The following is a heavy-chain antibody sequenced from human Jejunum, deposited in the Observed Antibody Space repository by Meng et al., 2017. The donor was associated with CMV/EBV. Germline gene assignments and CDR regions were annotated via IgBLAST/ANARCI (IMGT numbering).Heavy chain of an antibody. D-gene: IGHD4-23*01. CDR1: YTFPTHG. J-gene: IGHJ4*02. CDR3: ARDRAYGGNIVFVDH. V-gene: IGHV1-18*01. CDR2: ISIYSGNT. Sequence: YTFPTHGVKWVRKAPGQGLEWMEWISIYSGNTDYAQKFQGRVTLTRDTSISTAYMELNSLKSDDTAMYYCARDRAYGGNIVFVDHWGQGMLVTVSS.